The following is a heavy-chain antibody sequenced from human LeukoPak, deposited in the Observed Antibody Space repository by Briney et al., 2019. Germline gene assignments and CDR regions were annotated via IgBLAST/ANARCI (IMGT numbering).Heavy chain of an antibody. D-gene: IGHD5-18*01. CDR3: ATTAGYSYGYDYFDY. J-gene: IGHJ4*02. CDR2: INPSGGST. CDR1: GYTFTSYY. Sequence: ASVKVSCKASGYTFTSYYMHWVRQAPGQGLEWMGIINPSGGSTSYAQKFQGRVTMTRDTSISTAYMELSRLRSDDTAVYYCATTAGYSYGYDYFDYWGQGTLVTVSS. V-gene: IGHV1-46*01.